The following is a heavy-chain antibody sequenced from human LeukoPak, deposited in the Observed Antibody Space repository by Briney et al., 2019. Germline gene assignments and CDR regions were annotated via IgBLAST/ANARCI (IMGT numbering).Heavy chain of an antibody. J-gene: IGHJ5*02. V-gene: IGHV3-23*01. CDR2: ISGSGGST. CDR3: AKGVSDSGYPNWFDP. CDR1: GFTFSSYA. Sequence: GGSLRLSCAASGFTFSSYAMSWVRQAPGKGLEWVSAISGSGGSTYYADSVKGRFTISRDNSKNTLYLQMSSLRAEDTAVYYCAKGVSDSGYPNWFDPWGQGTLVTVSS. D-gene: IGHD5-12*01.